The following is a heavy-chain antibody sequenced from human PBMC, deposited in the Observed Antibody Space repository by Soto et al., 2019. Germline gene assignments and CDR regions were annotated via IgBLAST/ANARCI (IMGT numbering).Heavy chain of an antibody. D-gene: IGHD3-3*01. Sequence: VASLNVSCKGSGYTLTSYVISWVRQAPGQGLEWMGWISAYNGNTNYAQKLQGRVTMTTDTSTSTAYMELRSLRSDDTAVYYCARAGSYDFWSGHHGWFDPWGQGTLVTVSS. CDR1: GYTLTSYV. CDR3: ARAGSYDFWSGHHGWFDP. CDR2: ISAYNGNT. V-gene: IGHV1-18*01. J-gene: IGHJ5*02.